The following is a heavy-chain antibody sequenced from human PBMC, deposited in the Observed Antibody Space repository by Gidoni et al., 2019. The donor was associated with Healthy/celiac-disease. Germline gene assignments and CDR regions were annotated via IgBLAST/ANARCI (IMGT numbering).Heavy chain of an antibody. Sequence: EVQLVESGGGLVQTGRYLRLSCAASGFTFDDYAMHWVRQAPGKCLEWVSGISWNSGSIGYADSVKGRFTISRDNAKNSLYLQMNSLIAEDTALYYCAKDRGFGVSGYFSVWDAFDIWGQGTMVTVSS. V-gene: IGHV3-9*01. CDR2: ISWNSGSI. CDR3: AKDRGFGVSGYFSVWDAFDI. CDR1: GFTFDDYA. J-gene: IGHJ3*02. D-gene: IGHD3-3*01.